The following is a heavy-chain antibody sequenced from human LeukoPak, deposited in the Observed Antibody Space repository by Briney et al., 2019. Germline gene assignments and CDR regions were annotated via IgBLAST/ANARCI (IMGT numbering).Heavy chain of an antibody. CDR2: INPNSGGT. Sequence: GASVKVSCKASGYTFTGYYMHWVRQAPGQGLEWMGRINPNSGGTNYAQKFQGRVTMTRDTSISTAYMELSRLRSDGTAVYYCARASILRYFDWLLNNWGQGTLVTVSS. CDR3: ARASILRYFDWLLNN. CDR1: GYTFTGYY. D-gene: IGHD3-9*01. J-gene: IGHJ4*02. V-gene: IGHV1-2*06.